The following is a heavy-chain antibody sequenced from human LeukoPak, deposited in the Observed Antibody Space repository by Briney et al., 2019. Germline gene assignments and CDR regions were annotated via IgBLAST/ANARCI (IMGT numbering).Heavy chain of an antibody. CDR2: ISNDGDKV. J-gene: IGHJ4*02. Sequence: PGGSLRLSCAASGFTFSNYGMHWLRQAPGKGLEWVTVISNDGDKVQYADSVKGRFTISRDNSKNTLYLYMNSLRAEDTAVYYCAKRLVGGYSYGPLDSWGQGTLVTVSS. CDR1: GFTFSNYG. V-gene: IGHV3-30*18. D-gene: IGHD5-18*01. CDR3: AKRLVGGYSYGPLDS.